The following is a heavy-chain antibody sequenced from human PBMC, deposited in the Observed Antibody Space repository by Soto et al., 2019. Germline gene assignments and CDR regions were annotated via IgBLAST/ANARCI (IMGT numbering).Heavy chain of an antibody. Sequence: GGSLRLSCAASGFTFSSYGMHWVRQAPGKGLEWVAVIWYDGSNKYYADSVKGRFTISRDNSKNTLYLQMNSLRAEDTAVYYCATTVYSSSWYGPLVDPWGQGTLVTVSS. CDR3: ATTVYSSSWYGPLVDP. J-gene: IGHJ5*02. V-gene: IGHV3-33*01. CDR2: IWYDGSNK. D-gene: IGHD6-13*01. CDR1: GFTFSSYG.